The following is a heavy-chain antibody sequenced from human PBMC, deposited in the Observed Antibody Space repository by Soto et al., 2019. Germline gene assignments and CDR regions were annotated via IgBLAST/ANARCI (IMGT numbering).Heavy chain of an antibody. CDR1: GGTFRTYA. CDR2: ITPISGAT. J-gene: IGHJ5*02. Sequence: QVQLVQSGAEVKKPGSSVKVSCKVSGGTFRTYAINWVRQAPGQGLEWMGGITPISGATNHAQKFRGRVTISADESTSTAFMDLSSLRHKDTAVYYCARAGTWGQGALVTVSS. V-gene: IGHV1-69*01. CDR3: ARAGT.